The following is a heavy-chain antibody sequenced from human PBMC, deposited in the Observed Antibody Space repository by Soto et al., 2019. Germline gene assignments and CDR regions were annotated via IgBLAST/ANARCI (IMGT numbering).Heavy chain of an antibody. Sequence: EVQLVESGGGVVQPGGSLRLSCAASGFTFSTYWMSWVRQAPGKGLEWVANIKHDGSDKYYADSVKGRFTISRDNAKNSLYLQTNSVRAEDTAVYYCARDKDGNYWYFDLWGHGTLVTVSS. CDR1: GFTFSTYW. V-gene: IGHV3-7*01. CDR3: ARDKDGNYWYFDL. D-gene: IGHD4-17*01. J-gene: IGHJ2*01. CDR2: IKHDGSDK.